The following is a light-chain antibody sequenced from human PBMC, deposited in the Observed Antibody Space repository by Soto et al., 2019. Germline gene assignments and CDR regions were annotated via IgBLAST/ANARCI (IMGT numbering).Light chain of an antibody. CDR1: QNVGRN. Sequence: EIVMTQSPDTLSVSPGERATLSCRASQNVGRNVAWYQQRPGQAPRLLIHGTSTRAADIPARLSGSVAGTEFTLTINSLQPEDFVIYYGQQYNNWPPMSTFGQGTKLEMK. V-gene: IGKV3-15*01. CDR3: QQYNNWPPMST. CDR2: GTS. J-gene: IGKJ2*01.